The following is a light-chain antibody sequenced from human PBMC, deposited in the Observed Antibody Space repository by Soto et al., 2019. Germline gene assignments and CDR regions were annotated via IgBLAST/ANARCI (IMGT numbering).Light chain of an antibody. J-gene: IGKJ5*01. V-gene: IGKV1-39*01. CDR3: QQSYSSPPA. CDR1: QSISTY. Sequence: DIQMTQSPSPLSASVGDRVTITCRASQSISTYLNWYQQKPGKAPKLLIYAASTLQSGVPSRFSGSGSGTDCTLTISSLQPEDVATYYCQQSYSSPPALGQGTRLEI. CDR2: AAS.